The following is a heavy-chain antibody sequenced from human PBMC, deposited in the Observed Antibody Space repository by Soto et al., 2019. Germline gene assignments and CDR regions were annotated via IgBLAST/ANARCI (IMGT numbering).Heavy chain of an antibody. CDR3: AREATAEYFFDF. CDR1: GFTFDTYS. D-gene: IGHD6-25*01. J-gene: IGHJ4*02. V-gene: IGHV3-21*06. CDR2: ISSTSSYI. Sequence: GGSLRLSCAASGFTFDTYSMNWVRQAPGKGLEWVSSISSTSSYIYYADSVKGRFTISRDNAKNSLYLQMSSLRAEDTAVYYCAREATAEYFFDFWGQGTQVTVSS.